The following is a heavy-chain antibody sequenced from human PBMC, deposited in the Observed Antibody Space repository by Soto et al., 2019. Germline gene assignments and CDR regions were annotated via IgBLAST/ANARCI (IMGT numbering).Heavy chain of an antibody. V-gene: IGHV2-5*02. D-gene: IGHD6-13*01. CDR1: GFSLSTSGGG. J-gene: IGHJ5*02. Sequence: ITLKESGPTLVKPTQTLTLTCTFSGFSLSTSGGGVGWIRQPPGKALAWLAPIYCDDDKRYSPSLKNMLTIHQDTSKSQAVLRMTNMDPLDTATSYCAQRHAQQQLESEWFDPWGQGTLVTVSS. CDR2: IYCDDDK. CDR3: AQRHAQQQLESEWFDP.